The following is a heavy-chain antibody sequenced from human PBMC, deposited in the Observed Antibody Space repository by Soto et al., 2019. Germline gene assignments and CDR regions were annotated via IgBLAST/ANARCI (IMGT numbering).Heavy chain of an antibody. CDR3: VIQESIRSALPFDY. CDR2: ISGSGGST. D-gene: IGHD6-6*01. CDR1: GFTFSSYA. V-gene: IGHV3-23*01. Sequence: PGGSLRLSCAASGFTFSSYAMSWVRQAPGKGLEWVSAISGSGGSTYYADSVKGRFTISRDNSKNTLYLQMNSLRAEDTAVYYCVIQESIRSALPFDYWGQGTLVTVSS. J-gene: IGHJ4*02.